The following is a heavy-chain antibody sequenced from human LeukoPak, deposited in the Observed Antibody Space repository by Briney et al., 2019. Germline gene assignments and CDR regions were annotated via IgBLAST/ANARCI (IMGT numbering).Heavy chain of an antibody. J-gene: IGHJ4*02. CDR3: AKSLPYSSKYFDY. CDR1: GFTFSSYA. D-gene: IGHD6-19*01. V-gene: IGHV3-23*01. CDR2: ISGSGGST. Sequence: GGSLRLSCAASGFTFSSYAMSWVRQAPGKGLEWVSGISGSGGSTYYADSVKGRFTFSRDNSKNRLYLQMNRLRAEDAAAYYCAKSLPYSSKYFDYWGQGTLVTVSS.